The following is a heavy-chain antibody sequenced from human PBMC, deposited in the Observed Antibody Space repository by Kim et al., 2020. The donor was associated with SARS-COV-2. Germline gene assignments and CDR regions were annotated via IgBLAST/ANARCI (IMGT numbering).Heavy chain of an antibody. D-gene: IGHD3-22*01. CDR2: ISAYNGNT. CDR3: AGPQGDYYYDTSYYYYGMDV. V-gene: IGHV1-18*01. J-gene: IGHJ6*02. CDR1: GYTFTSYG. Sequence: ASVKVSCKASGYTFTSYGISWVRQAPGQGLEWMGWISAYNGNTNYAQKLQGRVTMTTDTSTSTAYMELRSLRSDDTAVYYCAGPQGDYYYDTSYYYYGMDVWGQGTTVTVSS.